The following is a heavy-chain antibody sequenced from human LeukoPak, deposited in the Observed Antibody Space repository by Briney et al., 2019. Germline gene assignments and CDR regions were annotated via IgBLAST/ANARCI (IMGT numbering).Heavy chain of an antibody. D-gene: IGHD2-15*01. CDR1: GFIFSSDG. CDR2: IQLDGGRT. J-gene: IGHJ4*02. CDR3: ATDQDCSGSHCLFYPGH. Sequence: QPGGSLRLSCGASGFIFSSDGMHWVRQAPGKGPEWVAFIQLDGGRTEYADSVKGRFTISRDNSKNSLYLQMNSLRPEDTAMYYCATDQDCSGSHCLFYPGHWGQGTLVTVSS. V-gene: IGHV3-30*02.